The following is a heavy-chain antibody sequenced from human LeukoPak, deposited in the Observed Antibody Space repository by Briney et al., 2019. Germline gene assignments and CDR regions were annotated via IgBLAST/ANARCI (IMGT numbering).Heavy chain of an antibody. CDR1: GFTFSSYW. CDR2: INSDGSST. Sequence: GGSLRLSCAASGFTFSSYWMHWVRQAPGKGLVWVSRINSDGSSTSYTDSVKGRFTISRDNAKNTLYLQMDSLRAEDTAVYYCARDESSDYPGAFDIWGQGTMVTVSS. D-gene: IGHD3-22*01. V-gene: IGHV3-74*01. CDR3: ARDESSDYPGAFDI. J-gene: IGHJ3*02.